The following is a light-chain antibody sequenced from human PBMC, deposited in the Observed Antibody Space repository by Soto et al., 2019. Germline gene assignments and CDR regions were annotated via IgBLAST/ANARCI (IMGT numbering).Light chain of an antibody. Sequence: DIQMTQSPSSLSASVGDRVTITCRASQSISTYLIWYQQKPGKAPKLLIYATSSLQSGVPSRFSGSGSGTDFTLTISSLQPEDFATYYCQQSYSTPPGTFGQRTKVDI. J-gene: IGKJ1*01. CDR2: ATS. V-gene: IGKV1-39*01. CDR1: QSISTY. CDR3: QQSYSTPPGT.